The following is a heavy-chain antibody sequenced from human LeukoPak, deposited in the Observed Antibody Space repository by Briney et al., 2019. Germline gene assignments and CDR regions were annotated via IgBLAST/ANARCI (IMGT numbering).Heavy chain of an antibody. CDR2: IYPGDSDT. Sequence: GESLMISCKGSGYSFTSYWIGGVRQMPGKGLEWMGIIYPGDSDTRYSPSFQGQVTISADKSISTAYLQWSSLKASDTAMYYCARLPVTYYYGSGSYLFDYWGQGTLVTVSS. CDR1: GYSFTSYW. V-gene: IGHV5-51*01. J-gene: IGHJ4*02. CDR3: ARLPVTYYYGSGSYLFDY. D-gene: IGHD3-10*01.